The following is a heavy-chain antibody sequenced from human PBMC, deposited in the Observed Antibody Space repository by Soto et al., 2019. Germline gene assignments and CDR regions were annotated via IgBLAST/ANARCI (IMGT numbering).Heavy chain of an antibody. Sequence: PGGSLRLSCAASGFTFSSYAMSWVRQAPGKGLEWVSAISGSGGSTYYADSVKGRFTISRDNSKNTLYLQMNSLRAEGTAVYYCAKVGGTTYYYDSSGDYYFDYWRQGTRVTVSS. J-gene: IGHJ4*02. V-gene: IGHV3-23*01. CDR3: AKVGGTTYYYDSSGDYYFDY. CDR2: ISGSGGST. D-gene: IGHD3-22*01. CDR1: GFTFSSYA.